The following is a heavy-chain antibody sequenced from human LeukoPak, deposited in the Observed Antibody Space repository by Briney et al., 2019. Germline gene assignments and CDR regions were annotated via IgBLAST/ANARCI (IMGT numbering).Heavy chain of an antibody. D-gene: IGHD3-10*01. CDR3: ARGGTMVLGY. CDR1: GGSISSSYYY. CDR2: IYYSGST. V-gene: IGHV4-39*01. J-gene: IGHJ4*02. Sequence: SETLSLTCIVSGGSISSSYYYWGWIRQSPGKGLEWIGSIYYSGSTYYNPSLKSRVTISVDTSKNQFSLKLSSVTAADTAVYYCARGGTMVLGYWGQGTLVTVSS.